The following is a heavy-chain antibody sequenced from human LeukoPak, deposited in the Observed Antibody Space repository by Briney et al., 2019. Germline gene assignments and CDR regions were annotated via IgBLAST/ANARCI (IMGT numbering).Heavy chain of an antibody. CDR1: GFTLSSYN. D-gene: IGHD6-13*01. J-gene: IGHJ3*02. CDR3: ARDLAGYSSIRDAFDI. V-gene: IGHV3-21*01. CDR2: ISYRSSDI. Sequence: PGGSLRLSCAASGFTLSSYNMKWVRQAPGKGLEWVSSISYRSSDIEYADSVKGRFTISRDNAKNSLYLQMNSLRAEDTAVYYCARDLAGYSSIRDAFDIWGQGTMVTVSS.